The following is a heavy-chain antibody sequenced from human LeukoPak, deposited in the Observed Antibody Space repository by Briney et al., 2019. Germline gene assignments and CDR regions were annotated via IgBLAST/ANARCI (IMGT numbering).Heavy chain of an antibody. V-gene: IGHV3-53*01. CDR2: IYSGGST. Sequence: PGGSLRLSCAASGFTVSSNYMSWVRQAPGKGLEWVSVIYSGGSTYYADSVKGRFTISRDNSKNTLYLQMNSLRAEDTAVYYCAREATACGDDYWGQGTLVTVSS. CDR3: AREATACGDDY. D-gene: IGHD5-18*01. J-gene: IGHJ4*02. CDR1: GFTVSSNY.